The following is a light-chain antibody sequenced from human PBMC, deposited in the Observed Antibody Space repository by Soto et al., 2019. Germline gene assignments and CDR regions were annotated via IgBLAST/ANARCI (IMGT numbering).Light chain of an antibody. Sequence: EIVMTQSPATLSVSPGERATLSCRASQSVSSNLAWYQQKPGQAPRLLIYGASTRATGIPARFSGSGSGTEFTLTISRLQSDDVAVYYCQQYNNWPPWTFGQGTKVEIK. V-gene: IGKV3-15*01. CDR1: QSVSSN. CDR2: GAS. J-gene: IGKJ1*01. CDR3: QQYNNWPPWT.